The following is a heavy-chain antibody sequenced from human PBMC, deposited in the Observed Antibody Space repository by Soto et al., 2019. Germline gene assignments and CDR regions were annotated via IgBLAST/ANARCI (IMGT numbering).Heavy chain of an antibody. D-gene: IGHD2-21*01. CDR2: INYDGSSK. CDR3: ARCKQKVIHCAMDV. J-gene: IGHJ6*02. Sequence: QVHLVQSGGGAVQPGRSLRVSCSTSGFVFSAYGMHWVRQAPGKGLEWVAFINYDGSSKFNGDSVKGRFTISRDNSKNMLYLQLNRLRGEDTAIYYCARCKQKVIHCAMDVWGQGATVTVTS. V-gene: IGHV3-33*01. CDR1: GFVFSAYG.